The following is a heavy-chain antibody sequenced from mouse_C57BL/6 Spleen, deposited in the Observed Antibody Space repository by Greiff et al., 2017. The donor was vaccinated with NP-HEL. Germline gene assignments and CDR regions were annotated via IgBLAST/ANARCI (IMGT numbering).Heavy chain of an antibody. D-gene: IGHD2-1*01. CDR1: GYAFSSYW. V-gene: IGHV1-80*01. J-gene: IGHJ4*01. Sequence: QVQLQQSGAELVKPGASVKISCKASGYAFSSYWMNWVKQRPGKGLEWIGQIYPGDGDTNYNGKFKGKATLTADKSSSTAYMQLSSLTSEDSAVYFCAGNGNYEDYYAMDYWGQGTSVTVSS. CDR2: IYPGDGDT. CDR3: AGNGNYEDYYAMDY.